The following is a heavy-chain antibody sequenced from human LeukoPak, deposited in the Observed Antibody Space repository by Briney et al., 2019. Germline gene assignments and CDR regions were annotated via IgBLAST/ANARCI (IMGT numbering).Heavy chain of an antibody. D-gene: IGHD6-6*01. Sequence: GGSLRLSCAASGFTFSNSAMSWVRQAPWKRLECVSIISGSGDNTYYTDSVKGRFTISRDNSRNTLYLQMNSLRAEDTAIYYCAKNRGISSGFFDYWGQGSLVTVSS. CDR1: GFTFSNSA. CDR3: AKNRGISSGFFDY. J-gene: IGHJ4*02. CDR2: ISGSGDNT. V-gene: IGHV3-23*01.